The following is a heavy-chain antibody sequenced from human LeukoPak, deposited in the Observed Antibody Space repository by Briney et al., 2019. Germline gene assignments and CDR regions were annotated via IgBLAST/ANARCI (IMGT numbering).Heavy chain of an antibody. D-gene: IGHD6-19*01. V-gene: IGHV4-39*01. J-gene: IGHJ4*02. CDR1: GGSISSSSYY. Sequence: SETLSLTCTVSGGSISSSSYYWGWIRQPPGKGLEWIGSIYYSGSTYYNPSLKSRVTISVDTSKNQFSLKLSSVTAADTAVYYCARFLAVAGTYFDYCGQGTLVTVSS. CDR2: IYYSGST. CDR3: ARFLAVAGTYFDY.